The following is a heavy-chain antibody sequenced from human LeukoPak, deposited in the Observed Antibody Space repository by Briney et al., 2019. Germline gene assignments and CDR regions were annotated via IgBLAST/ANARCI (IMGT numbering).Heavy chain of an antibody. J-gene: IGHJ4*02. CDR2: TYQRSKWSS. D-gene: IGHD6-13*01. CDR1: GDSLSSSGDA. CDR3: ARGRASAFDY. Sequence: SQTLSLTCVISGDSLSSSGDAWNWIRQSPSGRLEWLGRTYQRSKWSSDYALSVRSRITVDPDTSKNQFSLQLYSVTPEDTAVYYCARGRASAFDYWDRGTLVTVSS. V-gene: IGHV6-1*01.